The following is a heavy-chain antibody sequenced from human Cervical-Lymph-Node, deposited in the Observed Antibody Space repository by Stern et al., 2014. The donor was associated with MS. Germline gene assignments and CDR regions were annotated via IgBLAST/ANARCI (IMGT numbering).Heavy chain of an antibody. D-gene: IGHD1-7*01. CDR3: ARDRNWNYDY. CDR1: GFTFGDHN. J-gene: IGHJ4*02. Sequence: VQLVESGGGVVQPGRSLRLSCAASGFTFGDHNMHWVRQAPGRGLEWLAIISPDGMTSYYADSVKGRFTSSRVNSKSTLYLQLNILRPEDTAVYYCARDRNWNYDYWGQGPLVIVSS. CDR2: ISPDGMTS. V-gene: IGHV3-30*04.